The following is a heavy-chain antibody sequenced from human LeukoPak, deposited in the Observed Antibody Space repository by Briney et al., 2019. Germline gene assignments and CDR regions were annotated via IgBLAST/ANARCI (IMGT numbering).Heavy chain of an antibody. CDR1: GFTFSTYN. D-gene: IGHD2-15*01. Sequence: GGSLRLSCAASGFTFSTYNMNWVRQAPGKGLVWVARIQYDGSTTNYADSVKGRFTISRDNAKKTLYVQMNSLRAEDTAVYYCARALVAGVTLNALDIWGQGTMVTVSS. CDR3: ARALVAGVTLNALDI. J-gene: IGHJ3*02. V-gene: IGHV3-74*01. CDR2: IQYDGSTT.